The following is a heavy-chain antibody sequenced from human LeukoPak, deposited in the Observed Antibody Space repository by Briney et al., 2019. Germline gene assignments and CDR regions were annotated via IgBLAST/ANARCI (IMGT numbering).Heavy chain of an antibody. CDR2: INPNSGGT. V-gene: IGHV1-2*02. Sequence: ASVKVSCKASGYTFTGYYMHWVRQAPGQGLEWMGWINPNSGGTNYAQKFQGRVTMTRDTSISTAYMELSRLRSDDTAVYYCATDRRDFWSGYHLGMDVWGQGTTVTVSS. D-gene: IGHD3-3*01. CDR1: GYTFTGYY. CDR3: ATDRRDFWSGYHLGMDV. J-gene: IGHJ6*02.